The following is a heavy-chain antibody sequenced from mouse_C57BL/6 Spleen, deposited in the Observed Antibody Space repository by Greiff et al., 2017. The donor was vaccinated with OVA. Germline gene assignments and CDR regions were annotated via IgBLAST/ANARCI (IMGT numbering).Heavy chain of an antibody. CDR2: IYPGDGDT. D-gene: IGHD2-3*01. CDR1: GYAFSSSW. CDR3: ARSRVYDGYYVGGFDY. J-gene: IGHJ2*01. Sequence: QVQLKQSGPELVKPGASVKISCKASGYAFSSSWMNWVKQRPGKGLEWIGRIYPGDGDTNYNGKFKGKATLTADKSSSTAYMQLSSLTSEDSAVYFCARSRVYDGYYVGGFDYWGQGTTLTVSS. V-gene: IGHV1-82*01.